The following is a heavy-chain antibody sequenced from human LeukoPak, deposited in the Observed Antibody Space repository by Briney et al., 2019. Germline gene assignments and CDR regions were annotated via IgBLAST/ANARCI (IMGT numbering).Heavy chain of an antibody. CDR2: IYYSGST. V-gene: IGHV4-31*03. J-gene: IGHJ4*02. Sequence: PSETLSLTCTVSGGSISSGGYYWSWIRQHPGKGLEWIGYIYYSGSTYYNPSLKSRVTISVDTSKNQFSLKLSSVTAADTAVYYCARARRYSGSLLSKGGLHYFDYWGQGTLVTVSS. D-gene: IGHD1-26*01. CDR3: ARARRYSGSLLSKGGLHYFDY. CDR1: GGSISSGGYY.